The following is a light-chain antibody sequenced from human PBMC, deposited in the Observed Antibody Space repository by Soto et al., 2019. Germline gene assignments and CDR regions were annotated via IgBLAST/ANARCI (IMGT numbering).Light chain of an antibody. CDR2: DAN. J-gene: IGKJ5*01. Sequence: EVVLTQSPVTLSLSPGERATLSCRATQSVRGLLAWYDQKPGQAPRLLIYDANNRATGIPPRFSGSGSGTDFTLTISSLEPEDSAVYYCQQRHMWPITFGQGTRLEIK. V-gene: IGKV3-11*01. CDR3: QQRHMWPIT. CDR1: QSVRGL.